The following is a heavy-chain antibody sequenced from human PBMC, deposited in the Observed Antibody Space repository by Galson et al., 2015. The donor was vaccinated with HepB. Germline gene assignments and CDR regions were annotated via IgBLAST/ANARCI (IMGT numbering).Heavy chain of an antibody. CDR3: ARIKVRAVRGYDY. CDR1: GFSLSTSGMC. CDR2: IDWDDDK. Sequence: PALVKPTQTLTLTCTFSGFSLSTSGMCVSWIRQPPGKALEWLARIDWDDDKYYSTSLKTRLTISKDTSKNQVVLTMTNMDPVDTPTYYCARIKVRAVRGYDYWGQGTLVTVSS. D-gene: IGHD3-10*01. J-gene: IGHJ4*02. V-gene: IGHV2-70*11.